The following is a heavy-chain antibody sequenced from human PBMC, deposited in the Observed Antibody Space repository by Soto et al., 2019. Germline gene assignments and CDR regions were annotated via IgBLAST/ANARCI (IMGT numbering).Heavy chain of an antibody. CDR1: GFTFNDYA. CDR2: INWNSGNI. CDR3: AKDIWNYGSMDV. J-gene: IGHJ6*03. D-gene: IGHD1-7*01. Sequence: EVQLVESGGGLVQPGRSLRLSCAASGFTFNDYAMHWVRQAPGKGLEWVSGINWNSGNIGYADSIKGRFTISRDNANNSPYLQMNNLRTEDTALYYCAKDIWNYGSMDVWDNGTTVSVSS. V-gene: IGHV3-9*01.